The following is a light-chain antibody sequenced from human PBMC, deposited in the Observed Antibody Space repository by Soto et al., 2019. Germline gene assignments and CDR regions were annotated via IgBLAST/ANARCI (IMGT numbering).Light chain of an antibody. Sequence: EIVLTQSPGTLSLSPGERATLSCRASQNLSSGYLAWYRQRPGQAPRILIYAASSRANGIPDRFIGSGSGTDFTLTISRLEPEDFAVYYCQQYDTSPRTFGRGTKVE. CDR3: QQYDTSPRT. V-gene: IGKV3-20*01. J-gene: IGKJ1*01. CDR1: QNLSSGY. CDR2: AAS.